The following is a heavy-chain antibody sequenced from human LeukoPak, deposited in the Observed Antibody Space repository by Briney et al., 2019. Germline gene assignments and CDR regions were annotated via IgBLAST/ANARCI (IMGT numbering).Heavy chain of an antibody. CDR2: IYYSGST. CDR3: ARLLYSSSWYLMSGAFDI. Sequence: SETLSLTCTVSGGSISSSSYYWGWIRQPPGKGLEWIGSIYYSGSTYYNPSLKSRVTISVDTSKSQFSLKLSSVTAADTAVYYCARLLYSSSWYLMSGAFDIWGQGTMVTVSS. J-gene: IGHJ3*02. CDR1: GGSISSSSYY. D-gene: IGHD6-13*01. V-gene: IGHV4-39*01.